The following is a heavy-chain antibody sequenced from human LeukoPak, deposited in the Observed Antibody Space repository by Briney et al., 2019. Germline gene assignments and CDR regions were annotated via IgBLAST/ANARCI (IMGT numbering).Heavy chain of an antibody. J-gene: IGHJ4*02. CDR2: IYSGGST. CDR1: GFTLSSYS. CDR3: ARGGYSYGPFDY. Sequence: GGSLRLSCAASGFTLSSYSMNWVRQAPGKGLEWVSLIYSGGSTYYADSVKGRFTISRDNSKNTLYLQMNSLRAEDTAVYYCARGGYSYGPFDYWGQGTLVTVSS. D-gene: IGHD5-18*01. V-gene: IGHV3-66*01.